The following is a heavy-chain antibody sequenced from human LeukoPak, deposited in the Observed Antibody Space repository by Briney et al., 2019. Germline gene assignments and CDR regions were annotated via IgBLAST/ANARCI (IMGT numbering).Heavy chain of an antibody. J-gene: IGHJ4*02. V-gene: IGHV3-33*01. CDR3: ARDRGYTYGHPFDY. Sequence: GRSLRLSCVASGFTFSTNVMHWVRQAPGKGLEWVVLIWHDGSNKYYADSVKDRFTISRDNSKNTLYLQMNSLRAEDTAVYYCARDRGYTYGHPFDYWGQGTLVTVSS. CDR1: GFTFSTNV. D-gene: IGHD5-18*01. CDR2: IWHDGSNK.